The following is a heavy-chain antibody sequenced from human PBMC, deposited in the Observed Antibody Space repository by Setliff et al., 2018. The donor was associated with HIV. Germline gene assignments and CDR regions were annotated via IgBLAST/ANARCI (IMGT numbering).Heavy chain of an antibody. J-gene: IGHJ6*02. CDR2: IIPIFGTA. D-gene: IGHD2-2*01. Sequence: GASVKVSCKASGGTFSSYAISWVRQAPGQGLEWMGGIIPIFGTANYAQKFQGRVTITADESTSTAYMELSSLRSDDTAVYYCARDHCSSSGCYEYSYYGMDVWGQGTTVTVSS. V-gene: IGHV1-69*13. CDR1: GGTFSSYA. CDR3: ARDHCSSSGCYEYSYYGMDV.